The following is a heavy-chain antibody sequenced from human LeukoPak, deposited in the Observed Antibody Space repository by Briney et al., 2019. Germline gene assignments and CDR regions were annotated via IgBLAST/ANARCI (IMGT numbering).Heavy chain of an antibody. Sequence: GGSLRLSRAASGFTFSNYWMHWVRQPPGKGLVWLSQINTDGSVATYVDSVTGRFTISRDNAKNTLSLQMNSLRDEDTALYYCAIITTAGDHWGQGTLVTVSS. V-gene: IGHV3-74*01. CDR1: GFTFSNYW. CDR3: AIITTAGDH. J-gene: IGHJ4*02. D-gene: IGHD6-25*01. CDR2: INTDGSVA.